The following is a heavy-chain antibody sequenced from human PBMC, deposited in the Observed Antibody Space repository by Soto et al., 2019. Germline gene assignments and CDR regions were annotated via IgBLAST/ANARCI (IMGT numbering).Heavy chain of an antibody. CDR3: AKDTIRGAALDY. CDR1: GFTFSSYG. CDR2: ISYDGSNK. V-gene: IGHV3-30*18. J-gene: IGHJ4*02. Sequence: QVQLVESGGGVVQPGRSLRLSCAASGFTFSSYGMHWVRQAPGKGLEWVAVISYDGSNKYYADSVKGRFTISRDNSKNTLYLQMNSLRAEDTAVYYCAKDTIRGAALDYWGQGTLVTVSS. D-gene: IGHD3-3*01.